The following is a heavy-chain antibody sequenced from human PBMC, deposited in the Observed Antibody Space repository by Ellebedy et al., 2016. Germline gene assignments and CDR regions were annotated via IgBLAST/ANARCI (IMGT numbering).Heavy chain of an antibody. J-gene: IGHJ4*02. CDR2: VHYDGNT. V-gene: IGHV4-59*01. CDR1: GGSISSYY. D-gene: IGHD6-13*01. Sequence: SETLSLTCTVSGGSISSYYCSWIRQPPGKGLEWIGYVHYDGNTYYNPSLKSRVTILVDTSKNQLSLELRSLAAADTAVYYCASVPRAAADFYFDSWGQGTLVTVSS. CDR3: ASVPRAAADFYFDS.